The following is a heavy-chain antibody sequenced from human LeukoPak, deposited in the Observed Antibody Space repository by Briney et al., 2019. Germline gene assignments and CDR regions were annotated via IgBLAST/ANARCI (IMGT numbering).Heavy chain of an antibody. CDR3: ARDLRPRTTPGGVFDY. V-gene: IGHV3-33*01. Sequence: PGGSLRLSCAASGFTLSSYGMHWVRQAPGKGLEWVAVIWYDGSNKWYVDSVKGRFTISRDNSKNTLYLQMNSLRAEDTAVYYCARDLRPRTTPGGVFDYWGQGTLVTVSS. CDR2: IWYDGSNK. D-gene: IGHD1-14*01. J-gene: IGHJ4*02. CDR1: GFTLSSYG.